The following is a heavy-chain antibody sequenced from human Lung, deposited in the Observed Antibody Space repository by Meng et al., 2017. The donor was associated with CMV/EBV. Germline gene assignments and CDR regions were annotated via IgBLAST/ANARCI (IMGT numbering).Heavy chain of an antibody. Sequence: ASVKVSCKASGYTFTGYYMHWVRQAPGQGLEWMGWINPNSGGTNYAQKFQGRVTMTRDTSISTAYMELSRLRSDDTAVYYCARDSKISSGSSSYYYYYGMDVWXQGNXVTVDS. CDR2: INPNSGGT. V-gene: IGHV1-2*02. D-gene: IGHD6-6*01. CDR3: ARDSKISSGSSSYYYYYGMDV. J-gene: IGHJ6*01. CDR1: GYTFTGYY.